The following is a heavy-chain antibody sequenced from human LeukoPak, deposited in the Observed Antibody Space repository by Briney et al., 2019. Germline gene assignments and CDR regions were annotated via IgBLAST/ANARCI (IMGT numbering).Heavy chain of an antibody. CDR3: ARDRAGQLDY. V-gene: IGHV1-3*01. CDR2: INVGNGDT. Sequence: ASVKVSCKASGYTFTTYPMYWVCQAPGQGLEWMGWINVGNGDTKYSQKFQGRVTITRDTSASTAYTELSSLRSEDTAVYYCARDRAGQLDYWGQGTLVTVSS. CDR1: GYTFTTYP. D-gene: IGHD3-10*01. J-gene: IGHJ4*02.